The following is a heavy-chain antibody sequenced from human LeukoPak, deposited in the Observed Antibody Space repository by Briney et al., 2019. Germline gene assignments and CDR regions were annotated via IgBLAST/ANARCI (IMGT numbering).Heavy chain of an antibody. V-gene: IGHV4-59*01. D-gene: IGHD2-15*01. Sequence: SETLSLTCTVSGGSISSYYWSWVRQPPGKGLEWIGYIYYSGSTNYNPSLKSRVTISVDTSKNQFSLKLRSVTAADTAVYYCARVTGYVIEDNFDYWGQGTLVTVSS. CDR3: ARVTGYVIEDNFDY. J-gene: IGHJ4*02. CDR2: IYYSGST. CDR1: GGSISSYY.